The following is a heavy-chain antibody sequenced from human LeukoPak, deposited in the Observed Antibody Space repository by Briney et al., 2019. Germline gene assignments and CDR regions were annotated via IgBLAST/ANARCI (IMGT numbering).Heavy chain of an antibody. CDR3: ARREKVGTTIGY. V-gene: IGHV3-23*01. Sequence: PGGSLRLSCAASGFTFSTYAMSCVRQAPGKGLEWVSGISGGGGTTYYADSVKGRFTISRDNSKNTLYLQMNSLRAEDTAVYYCARREKVGTTIGYWGQGTLVTFSS. D-gene: IGHD1-26*01. CDR2: ISGGGGTT. CDR1: GFTFSTYA. J-gene: IGHJ4*02.